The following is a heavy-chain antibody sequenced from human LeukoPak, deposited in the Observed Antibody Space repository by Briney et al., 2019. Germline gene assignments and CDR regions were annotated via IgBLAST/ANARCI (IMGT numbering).Heavy chain of an antibody. J-gene: IGHJ4*02. CDR2: IIPIFGTA. Sequence: SVKVSCKASGGTFTSYAISWVRQAPGQGLEWMGGIIPIFGTANYAQKFQGRVTITADESTSTAYMELSSLRSEDTAVYYCARDRGDDPQPYYFDYWGQGTLVTVSS. V-gene: IGHV1-69*13. CDR1: GGTFTSYA. D-gene: IGHD2-2*01. CDR3: ARDRGDDPQPYYFDY.